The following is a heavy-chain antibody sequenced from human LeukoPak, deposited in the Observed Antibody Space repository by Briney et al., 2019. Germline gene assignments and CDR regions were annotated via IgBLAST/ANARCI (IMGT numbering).Heavy chain of an antibody. V-gene: IGHV5-51*01. CDR1: GYSFTSYW. J-gene: IGHJ6*02. CDR2: IYPGDSDT. CDR3: ARRPWDENYYYGMDV. D-gene: IGHD1-26*01. Sequence: ESLKISCKGSGYSFTSYWIGWVRQMPGKGLEWMGIIYPGDSDTRYSPSFQGQVTISADKSISTAYLQWSSLKASDTAMYYCARRPWDENYYYGMDVWGQGITVTVSS.